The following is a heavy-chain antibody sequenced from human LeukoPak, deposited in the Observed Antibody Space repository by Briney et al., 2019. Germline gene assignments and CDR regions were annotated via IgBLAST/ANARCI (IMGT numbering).Heavy chain of an antibody. J-gene: IGHJ3*02. CDR3: ARPLGIAVASDAFDI. Sequence: SVKVSCKASGGTFSSYAISWVRQAPGQGLEWMGGIIPIFGTANYAQKFQGRVTITTDESTSTAYMELSSLGSEDTAVYYCARPLGIAVASDAFDIWGQGTMLTVSS. D-gene: IGHD6-19*01. CDR2: IIPIFGTA. CDR1: GGTFSSYA. V-gene: IGHV1-69*05.